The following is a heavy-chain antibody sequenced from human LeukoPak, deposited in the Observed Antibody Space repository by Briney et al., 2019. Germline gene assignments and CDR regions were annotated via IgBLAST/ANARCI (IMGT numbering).Heavy chain of an antibody. CDR3: AKGHYYPVLPNY. V-gene: IGHV3-30*18. CDR2: ISNDGSNE. D-gene: IGHD3-10*01. J-gene: IGHJ4*02. CDR1: GFTFSSYS. Sequence: PGRSLRLSSVESGFTFSSYSVHCVRQAPGKGLEWVALISNDGSNEYYADSIKGRFTISRDNSKNTLYLQMNSLRVDDMAVYYCAKGHYYPVLPNYWGELTLVTVSS.